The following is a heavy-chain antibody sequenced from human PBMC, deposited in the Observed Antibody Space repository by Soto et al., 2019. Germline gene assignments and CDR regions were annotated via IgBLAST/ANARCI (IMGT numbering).Heavy chain of an antibody. CDR1: RFTFSSYG. V-gene: IGHV3-33*01. J-gene: IGHJ3*02. D-gene: IGHD3-16*01. CDR3: ARRWGYDAFDI. Sequence: QVQLVESGGGVVQPGRSLRLYCAASRFTFSSYGMHWVRQAPGKGLEWVAVIWYDGSNKYYADSVKGRFTISRDNSKNTLYLQMNSLRAEDSAVYYCARRWGYDAFDIWGQGTMVTVSS. CDR2: IWYDGSNK.